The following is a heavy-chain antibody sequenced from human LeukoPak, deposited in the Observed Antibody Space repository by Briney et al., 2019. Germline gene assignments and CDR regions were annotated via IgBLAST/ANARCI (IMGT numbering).Heavy chain of an antibody. V-gene: IGHV5-51*01. CDR3: ERLSGEGWSGY. D-gene: IGHD3-10*01. CDR1: GTSFINYW. J-gene: IGHJ4*02. CDR2: IYPDDSQT. Sequence: GESLKISCRHSGTSFINYWIGWVRQMPGKGLEWMGMIYPDDSQTKYSPSFECHVTISADKSITTVYPQWTRLKASDSAMYYCERLSGEGWSGYWGQGTLVSVSS.